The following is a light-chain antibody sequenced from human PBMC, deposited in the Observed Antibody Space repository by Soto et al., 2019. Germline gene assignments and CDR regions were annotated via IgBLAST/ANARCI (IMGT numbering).Light chain of an antibody. V-gene: IGKV3-20*01. Sequence: EIVLTRSPDTLSLSPGERATLSCRASQSVTSSYLAWYQQRPGQAPRLLIYDASSRATGIPARFSGSGSGTDFTLTISRLEPEDFAVYYCQQYGSSPRLTFGGGTKVEIK. CDR1: QSVTSSY. CDR2: DAS. J-gene: IGKJ4*01. CDR3: QQYGSSPRLT.